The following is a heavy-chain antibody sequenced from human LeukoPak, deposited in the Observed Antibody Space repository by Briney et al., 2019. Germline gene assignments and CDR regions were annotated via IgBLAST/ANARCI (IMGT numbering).Heavy chain of an antibody. D-gene: IGHD4-17*01. CDR2: IRYSGGTR. CDR3: ATIGVNTLTLPSDVY. Sequence: GGSLRLSCATSGFTFTNYAMSWVRQAPGKGLKWLSAIRYSGGTRYYADSVEGRFTISSDNSKKTLYLQMNNLRAEDTAVYYCATIGVNTLTLPSDVYWGQGTLVTVSS. J-gene: IGHJ4*02. CDR1: GFTFTNYA. V-gene: IGHV3-23*01.